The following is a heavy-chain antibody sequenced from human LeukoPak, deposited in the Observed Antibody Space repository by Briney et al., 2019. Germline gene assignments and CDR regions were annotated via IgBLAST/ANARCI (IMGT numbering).Heavy chain of an antibody. CDR2: ISSSSSTI. J-gene: IGHJ5*02. CDR1: GFTFSSYS. V-gene: IGHV3-48*01. Sequence: GGSLRLSCAASGFTFSSYSMNWVRQAPGKGLEWVSYISSSSSTIYYADSVKGRFTTSRDNAKNSLYLQMNSLRAEDTAVYYCARDLTSIAAADWFDPWGQGTLVTVSS. CDR3: ARDLTSIAAADWFDP. D-gene: IGHD6-13*01.